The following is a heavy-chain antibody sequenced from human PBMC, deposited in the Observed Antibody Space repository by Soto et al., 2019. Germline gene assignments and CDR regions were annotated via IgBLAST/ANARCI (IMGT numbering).Heavy chain of an antibody. CDR1: GFTFSSYA. Sequence: PGGSLRLSCAASGFTFSSYAMHWVRQAPGKGLEWVAVISYDGSNKYYADSVKGRFTISRDNSKNTLYLQMNSLRAEDTAVYYCARDVRSDGYNLIDYWGQGTLVTVSS. V-gene: IGHV3-30-3*01. D-gene: IGHD5-18*01. CDR3: ARDVRSDGYNLIDY. J-gene: IGHJ4*02. CDR2: ISYDGSNK.